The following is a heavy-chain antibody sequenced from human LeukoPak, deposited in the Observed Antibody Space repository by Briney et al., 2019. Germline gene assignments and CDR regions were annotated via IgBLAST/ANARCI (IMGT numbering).Heavy chain of an antibody. J-gene: IGHJ4*02. V-gene: IGHV3-7*01. CDR2: INQDGSEK. Sequence: GGSLRLSCAASGFTFSTYWMTWVRQAPGKGLEWVANINQDGSEKYYVDSVKGRFTISRDNAKNSLYLQMDSLRAEDTAMYYCARDASGSFYDYWGQGTLVTVSS. CDR3: ARDASGSFYDY. D-gene: IGHD1-26*01. CDR1: GFTFSTYW.